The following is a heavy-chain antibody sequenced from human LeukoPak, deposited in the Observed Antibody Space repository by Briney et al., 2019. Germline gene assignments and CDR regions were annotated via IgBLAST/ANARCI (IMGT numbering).Heavy chain of an antibody. CDR1: GYTFTSYD. CDR3: ARRHVVVPAATPSRNWFDP. D-gene: IGHD2-2*01. CDR2: MNPNSGNT. J-gene: IGHJ5*02. V-gene: IGHV1-8*01. Sequence: ASVKVSCKASGYTFTSYDINWVRQATGQGLEWMGWMNPNSGNTGYAQKFQGRVTMTRNTSISTAYMELSSLRSEDTAVYYCARRHVVVPAATPSRNWFDPWGQGTLVTVSS.